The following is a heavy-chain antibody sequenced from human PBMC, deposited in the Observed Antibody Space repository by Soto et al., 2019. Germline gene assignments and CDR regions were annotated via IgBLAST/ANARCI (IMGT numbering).Heavy chain of an antibody. Sequence: SETLSLTCTVPGCSVNIGTYYWIWIRQPPGKGLEWIGFIHYSGSTNYNPSLKSRVTMSVDTSKNQFSLKLTSVNAADTAVYYCTRGGDAYKNGHWGQGTLVTVSS. V-gene: IGHV4-61*01. J-gene: IGHJ4*02. CDR2: IHYSGST. D-gene: IGHD2-21*01. CDR1: GCSVNIGTYY. CDR3: TRGGDAYKNGH.